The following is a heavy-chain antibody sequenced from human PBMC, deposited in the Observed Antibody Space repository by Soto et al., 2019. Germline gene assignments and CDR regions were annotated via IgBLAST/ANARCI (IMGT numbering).Heavy chain of an antibody. J-gene: IGHJ6*03. CDR3: ARNYGSGSYYYMDV. Sequence: SETLSLTCTVSGGSISSGGYYWSWIRQHPGKGLEWIGYIYYSGSTYYNPSLKSRVTISVDTSKNQFSLKLSSVTAADTAVYYCARNYGSGSYYYMDVWGKGTTVTVSS. CDR2: IYYSGST. D-gene: IGHD3-10*01. V-gene: IGHV4-31*03. CDR1: GGSISSGGYY.